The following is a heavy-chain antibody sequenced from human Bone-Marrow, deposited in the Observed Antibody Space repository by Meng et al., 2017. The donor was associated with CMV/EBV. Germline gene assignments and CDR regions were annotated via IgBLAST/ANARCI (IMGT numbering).Heavy chain of an antibody. CDR3: ARLGGYDFWSGYQDY. D-gene: IGHD3-3*01. CDR2: IKQDGSEK. Sequence: GGSLRLSCAASGFTFSRYWMSWVRQAPGKGLEWMANIKQDGSEKYYVDSVKGRFTISRDNAKNSLYLQMNSLRAEDTAVYYCARLGGYDFWSGYQDYWGQGTRVTGSS. CDR1: GFTFSRYW. V-gene: IGHV3-7*01. J-gene: IGHJ4*02.